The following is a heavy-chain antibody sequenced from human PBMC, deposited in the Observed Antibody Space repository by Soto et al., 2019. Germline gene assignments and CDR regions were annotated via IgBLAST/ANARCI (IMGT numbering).Heavy chain of an antibody. CDR2: IYCSGST. CDR1: GGSISSGDYY. Sequence: KPSETLSLTCTVSGGSISSGDYYWSWIRQPPGKGLEWIGYIYCSGSTYYNPSLKSRVTISVDTSKNQFSLKLSSVTAADTAVYYCARDSSLVATTYYYGMDVWGQGTTVTVSS. CDR3: ARDSSLVATTYYYGMDV. J-gene: IGHJ6*02. D-gene: IGHD5-12*01. V-gene: IGHV4-30-4*01.